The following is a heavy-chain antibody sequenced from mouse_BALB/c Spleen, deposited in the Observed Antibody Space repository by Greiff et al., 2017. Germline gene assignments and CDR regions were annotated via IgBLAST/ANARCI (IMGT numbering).Heavy chain of an antibody. Sequence: EVKLMESGPGLVKPSQSLSLSCSVSGYSFTSGYFWYWIRQFPGNLLEWMGYISYDGSNNYNPSLKNRISITRDTSKNQFFLKLNSVTTEDTATYDCARDYDYDGVADWGEGTLVTVSA. CDR1: GYSFTSGYF. J-gene: IGHJ3*01. D-gene: IGHD2-4*01. CDR2: ISYDGSN. CDR3: ARDYDYDGVAD. V-gene: IGHV3-6*02.